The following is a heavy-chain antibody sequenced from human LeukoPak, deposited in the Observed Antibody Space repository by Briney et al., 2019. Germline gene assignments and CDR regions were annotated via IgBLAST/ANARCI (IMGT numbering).Heavy chain of an antibody. D-gene: IGHD5-24*01. CDR2: MKPNSGNT. Sequence: SVKVSFKASGYTFTIYDINWGRQATGQGLEWMGWMKPNSGNTGYAQKFQGRVTITRNTSISTAYMELSSLRSEDTAVYYCARGRGDGYNYNYYYYYMDVWGKGTTVTVSS. V-gene: IGHV1-8*03. J-gene: IGHJ6*03. CDR3: ARGRGDGYNYNYYYYYMDV. CDR1: GYTFTIYD.